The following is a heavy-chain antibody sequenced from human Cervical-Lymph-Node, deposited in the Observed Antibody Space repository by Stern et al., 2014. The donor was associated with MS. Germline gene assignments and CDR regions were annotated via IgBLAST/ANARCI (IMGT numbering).Heavy chain of an antibody. Sequence: VQLVQSGAEVKKPGSSVKVSCKASGGTFSSYAISWVRQAPGQGLEWMGGIIPIFGTANYAQKFQGRVTITADESTSTAYMELSSLRSEDTAVYYCARVGTYCNGGSCYSRWFDPWGQGTMVTVSS. V-gene: IGHV1-69*01. J-gene: IGHJ5*02. CDR1: GGTFSSYA. CDR3: ARVGTYCNGGSCYSRWFDP. D-gene: IGHD2-15*01. CDR2: IIPIFGTA.